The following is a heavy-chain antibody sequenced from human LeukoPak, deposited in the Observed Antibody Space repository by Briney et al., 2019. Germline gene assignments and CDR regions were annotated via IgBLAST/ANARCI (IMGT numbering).Heavy chain of an antibody. CDR3: ARVGGSYWGWFDP. Sequence: PGGSLRLSCAASGFSFSSYNMNWVRQAPGKGLEWVSFISSHSSYIYYADSAKGRFTISRDNAKNSLYLQMNSLRAEDTAVYYCARVGGSYWGWFDPWGQGTLVTVSS. CDR2: ISSHSSYI. J-gene: IGHJ5*02. D-gene: IGHD1-26*01. CDR1: GFSFSSYN. V-gene: IGHV3-21*04.